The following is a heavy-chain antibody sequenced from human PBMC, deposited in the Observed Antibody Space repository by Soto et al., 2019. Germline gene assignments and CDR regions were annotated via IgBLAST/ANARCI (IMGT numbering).Heavy chain of an antibody. Sequence: QVRLVESGGGVVQPGRSLRLSCATSGFTFSTYGIHWVRQAPGKGLEWLAVIWYDGSKKYYADSVQGRFTISRDNSENIGYLQMNSLRADDTAVYYCVKDHCGGDCYSNPYFDYWGQGTLVTVSS. D-gene: IGHD2-21*02. CDR2: IWYDGSKK. J-gene: IGHJ4*02. CDR3: VKDHCGGDCYSNPYFDY. V-gene: IGHV3-33*06. CDR1: GFTFSTYG.